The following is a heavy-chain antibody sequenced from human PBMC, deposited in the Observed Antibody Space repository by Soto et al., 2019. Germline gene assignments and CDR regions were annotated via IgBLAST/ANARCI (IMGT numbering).Heavy chain of an antibody. CDR3: ARHENWSYGYSGY. CDR1: GGSLSGYY. CDR2: IYHGGST. D-gene: IGHD3-16*01. V-gene: IGHV4-34*01. Sequence: SETLSLTCAVYGGSLSGYYWNWFRQSPGKGLEWIGDIYHGGSTNYNPSLKSRVTISVDTSKNQFSLKLSSVTAADTAVYYCARHENWSYGYSGYWGQGTSVT. J-gene: IGHJ4*02.